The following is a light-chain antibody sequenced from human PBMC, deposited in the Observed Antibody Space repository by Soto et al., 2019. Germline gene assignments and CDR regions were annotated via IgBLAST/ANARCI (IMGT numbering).Light chain of an antibody. Sequence: DIQMNQSPSTLSASEGDRVTITCRASQSISTWLAWYQQKPGKAPKLLIYDASSLESGVPSRFSGSGSGTEFTLTISSLQPEDFASYYCQQYNSYSTFGQGTKVDIK. CDR2: DAS. J-gene: IGKJ1*01. V-gene: IGKV1-5*01. CDR1: QSISTW. CDR3: QQYNSYST.